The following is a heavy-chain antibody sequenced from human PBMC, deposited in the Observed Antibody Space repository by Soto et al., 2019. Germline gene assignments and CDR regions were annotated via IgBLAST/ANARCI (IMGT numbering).Heavy chain of an antibody. Sequence: QVHLVASGGGMVQPGRSLRLACTASGFTFRRYAMHWVRQAPGKGLEGGAVISYSGSNTYYADSVKGRFSISRAISNNTLYLQMNSLRSEDTAVYYCARAPGGSTETFDSWGQGTLVTVSS. CDR2: ISYSGSNT. D-gene: IGHD3-10*01. V-gene: IGHV3-30-3*01. CDR1: GFTFRRYA. J-gene: IGHJ4*02. CDR3: ARAPGGSTETFDS.